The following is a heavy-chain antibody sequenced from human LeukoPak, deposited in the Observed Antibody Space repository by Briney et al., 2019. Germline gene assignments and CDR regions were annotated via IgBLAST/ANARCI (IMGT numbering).Heavy chain of an antibody. V-gene: IGHV1-69*05. Sequence: ASVKVSCKASGGTFSSYAISRVRQAPGQGLEWMGGIIPIFGTANYAQKFQGRVTITTDESTSTAYMELSSLRSEDTAVYYCVVVVVPAAIGNYYYYYMDVWGKGTTVTVSS. CDR1: GGTFSSYA. D-gene: IGHD2-2*01. J-gene: IGHJ6*03. CDR2: IIPIFGTA. CDR3: VVVVVPAAIGNYYYYYMDV.